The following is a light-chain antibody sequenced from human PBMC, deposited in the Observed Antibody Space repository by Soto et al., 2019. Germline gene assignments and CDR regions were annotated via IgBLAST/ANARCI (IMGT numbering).Light chain of an antibody. CDR2: DAS. CDR1: QSMNDW. V-gene: IGKV1-5*01. CDR3: LRYDAFSQT. Sequence: DIQMTQSPSTLSASVGDRVTITCRASQSMNDWLAWYQQKPGKAPKVLIYDASSLQSGVPSRLSSSGSGTEFTVTIDSLQPDDVATYYCLRYDAFSQTFGQGTKVEI. J-gene: IGKJ1*01.